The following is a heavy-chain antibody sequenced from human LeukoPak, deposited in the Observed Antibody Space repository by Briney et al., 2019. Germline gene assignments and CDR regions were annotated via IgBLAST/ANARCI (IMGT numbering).Heavy chain of an antibody. V-gene: IGHV1-2*02. CDR2: INPNSGGT. CDR1: GYTFTGYY. CDR3: ARALWGYCTNGVCSSGGFDY. D-gene: IGHD2-8*01. J-gene: IGHJ4*02. Sequence: GASVKVSCKTSGYTFTGYYMHWVRQAPGQGLEWMGWINPNSGGTNYAQKFQGRVTMTRDTSISTAYMELSRLRSDDTAVYYCARALWGYCTNGVCSSGGFDYWGQGTLVTVSS.